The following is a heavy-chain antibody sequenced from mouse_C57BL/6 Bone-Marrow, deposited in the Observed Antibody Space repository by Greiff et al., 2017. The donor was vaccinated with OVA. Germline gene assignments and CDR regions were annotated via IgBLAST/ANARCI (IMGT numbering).Heavy chain of an antibody. Sequence: QVHVKQPGAELVRPGSSVKLSCKASGYTFTSYWMHWVKQRPIQGLEWIGNIDPSDSETHYNQKFKDKATLTVDKSSSTAYMQLSSLTSEDSAVYYCVSDGYYDWFAYWGQGTLVTVSA. CDR1: GYTFTSYW. D-gene: IGHD2-3*01. CDR2: IDPSDSET. V-gene: IGHV1-52*01. J-gene: IGHJ3*01. CDR3: VSDGYYDWFAY.